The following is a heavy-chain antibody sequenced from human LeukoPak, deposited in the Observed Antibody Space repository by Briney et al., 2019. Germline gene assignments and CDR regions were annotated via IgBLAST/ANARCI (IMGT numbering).Heavy chain of an antibody. CDR3: ARHDIAAAGNLLLDY. CDR2: IYPGDSDT. V-gene: IGHV5-51*01. D-gene: IGHD6-13*01. J-gene: IGHJ4*02. CDR1: GYSFTSYW. Sequence: GESLKISCKGSGYSFTSYWIGWVRRMPGKGLEWMGIIYPGDSDTRYSPSFQGQVTTSADKSISTAYLQWSSLKASDTAMYYCARHDIAAAGNLLLDYWGQGTLVTVSS.